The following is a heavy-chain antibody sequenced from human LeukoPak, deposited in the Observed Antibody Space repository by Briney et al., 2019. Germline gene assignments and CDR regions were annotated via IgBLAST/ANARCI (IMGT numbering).Heavy chain of an antibody. J-gene: IGHJ4*02. CDR3: ARTQGSYPDAFCDY. CDR2: IIPILGIA. CDR1: GGTFSSYA. V-gene: IGHV1-69*04. Sequence: GSSVKVSCKASGGTFSSYAISWVRQAPGQGLEWMGRIIPILGIANYAQKFQGRVTITADKSTSTAYMELSSLRSEDTAVYYCARTQGSYPDAFCDYWGQGTLVTVSS. D-gene: IGHD1-26*01.